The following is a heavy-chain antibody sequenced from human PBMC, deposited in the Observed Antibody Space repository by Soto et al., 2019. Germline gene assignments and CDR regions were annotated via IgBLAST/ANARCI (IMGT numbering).Heavy chain of an antibody. V-gene: IGHV3-72*01. Sequence: EVQLVESGGGLVQPGGSLRLSCVGSGFVFSDHYMDWVHQAPGKRLEWISGTRNKVKNYTAEYAVSVRGRFSISRDESRNAVFLQMNSLKIEDTAVYYCVTGIAGDSTTSGYWGQGTLVTVSS. D-gene: IGHD1-26*01. CDR3: VTGIAGDSTTSGY. CDR2: TRNKVKNYTA. CDR1: GFVFSDHY. J-gene: IGHJ4*02.